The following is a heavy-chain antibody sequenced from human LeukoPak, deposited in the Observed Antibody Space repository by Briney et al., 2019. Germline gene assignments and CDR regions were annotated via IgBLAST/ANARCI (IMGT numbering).Heavy chain of an antibody. CDR2: ISSSGSTI. V-gene: IGHV3-48*03. CDR1: GFTFSSYE. CDR3: ARDLEGATRSGY. J-gene: IGHJ4*02. Sequence: GGSLRLSCAASGFTFSSYEMNWVRQAPGKGLEWVSYISSSGSTIYYADSVKGRFTISRDNAKNSLYLQMNSLRAEDTAVYYCARDLEGATRSGYWGQGTLVTVSS. D-gene: IGHD4/OR15-4a*01.